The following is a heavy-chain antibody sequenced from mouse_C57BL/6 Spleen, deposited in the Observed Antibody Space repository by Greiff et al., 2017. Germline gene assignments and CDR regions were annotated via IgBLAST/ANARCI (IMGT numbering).Heavy chain of an antibody. J-gene: IGHJ1*03. CDR3: ARELHDYEGYFDV. V-gene: IGHV1-53*01. Sequence: VQLQQPGTELVKPGASVKLSCKASGYTFTSYWMHWVKQRPGQGLEWIGNINPSNGGTNYNEKFKSKATLTVDKSSSTAYMPLSSLTSEDSAVYYCARELHDYEGYFDVWGTGTTVTVSS. CDR1: GYTFTSYW. CDR2: INPSNGGT. D-gene: IGHD2-4*01.